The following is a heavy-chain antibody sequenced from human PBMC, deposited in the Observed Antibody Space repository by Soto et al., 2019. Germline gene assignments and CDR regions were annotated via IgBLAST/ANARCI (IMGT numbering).Heavy chain of an antibody. D-gene: IGHD5-18*01. CDR2: IYYSGST. V-gene: IGHV4-59*01. CDR1: GGSISSYY. Sequence: SETLSLTCTVSGGSISSYYWSWIRQPPGKGLERIGYIYYSGSTNYNPSLKSRVTISVDTSKNQFSLKLSSVTAADTAVYYCARYSYGSILDYWGQGTRVTVSS. J-gene: IGHJ4*02. CDR3: ARYSYGSILDY.